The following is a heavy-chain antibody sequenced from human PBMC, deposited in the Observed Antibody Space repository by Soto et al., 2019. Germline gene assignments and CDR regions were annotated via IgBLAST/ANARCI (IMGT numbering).Heavy chain of an antibody. Sequence: QVQLVQSGAEVKKPGASVKVSCKASGYTFTSYGISWVRQAPGQGLEGMGWISAYNGNTNYAQKLQGRVTMTTATTTSTAYMELRSPRSDDTAVDYCARVLPPFDPWGQGTLVTVSS. CDR2: ISAYNGNT. J-gene: IGHJ5*02. V-gene: IGHV1-18*01. CDR1: GYTFTSYG. CDR3: ARVLPPFDP.